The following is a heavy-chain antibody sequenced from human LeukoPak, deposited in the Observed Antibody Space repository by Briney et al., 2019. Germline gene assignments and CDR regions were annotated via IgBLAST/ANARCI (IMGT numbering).Heavy chain of an antibody. CDR3: ASNPRGDSWTFDY. J-gene: IGHJ4*02. V-gene: IGHV1-18*04. D-gene: IGHD2-21*02. Sequence: ASVKVSCKASGYTLSSYGVNWVRQAPGQGHEWMGWISIYNGNTEYAQILQGRVTMTTDTSTSTVYMELTSLRSDDTAVYYCASNPRGDSWTFDYWGQGTLVTVSS. CDR2: ISIYNGNT. CDR1: GYTLSSYG.